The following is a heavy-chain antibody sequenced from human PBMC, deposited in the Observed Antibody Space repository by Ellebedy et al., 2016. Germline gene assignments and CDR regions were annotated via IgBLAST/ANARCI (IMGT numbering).Heavy chain of an antibody. CDR1: GFTFSSYA. V-gene: IGHV3-64*01. Sequence: GGSLRLSXAASGFTFSSYAMHWVRQAPGKGLEYVSAISSNGGSTYYANSVKGRFTISRDNSKNTLYLQMNSLRAEDTAVYYCAREVPGVYWGQGTLVTVSS. J-gene: IGHJ4*02. CDR3: AREVPGVY. CDR2: ISSNGGST. D-gene: IGHD3-10*01.